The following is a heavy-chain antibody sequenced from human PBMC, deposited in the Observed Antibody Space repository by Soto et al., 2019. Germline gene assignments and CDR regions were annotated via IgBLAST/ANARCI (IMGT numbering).Heavy chain of an antibody. D-gene: IGHD3-3*01. V-gene: IGHV3-7*05. CDR1: GFTFRSYW. CDR3: ARDKNVYDFFGADDAFDI. J-gene: IGHJ3*02. CDR2: IKQDGSDK. Sequence: EVQLVESGGGLVQPGGSLRLSCAASGFTFRSYWMSWVRQAPGKGLEWVASIKQDGSDKYYVESVKGRFTISRDNAENSVDVLMNTLRAEDTAVYYCARDKNVYDFFGADDAFDIWGQGTMVTVSS.